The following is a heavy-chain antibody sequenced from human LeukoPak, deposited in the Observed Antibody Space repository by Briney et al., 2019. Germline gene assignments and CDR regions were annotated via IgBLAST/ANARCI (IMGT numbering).Heavy chain of an antibody. CDR2: INPNSGGT. J-gene: IGHJ4*02. CDR1: GYTFTGYY. Sequence: GASVKVSCKASGYTFTGYYMHWVRQAPGQGLEWMGWINPNSGGTNYAQKFQGRVTISVDTSKNQFSLKLSSVTAADTAVYYCARHVGEMATIDYWGQGTLVTVSS. V-gene: IGHV1-2*02. D-gene: IGHD5-24*01. CDR3: ARHVGEMATIDY.